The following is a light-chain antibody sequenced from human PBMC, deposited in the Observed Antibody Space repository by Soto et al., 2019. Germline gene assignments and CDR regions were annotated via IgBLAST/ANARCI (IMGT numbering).Light chain of an antibody. V-gene: IGKV3D-20*02. CDR1: QSVGRNY. CDR3: QQRSAGVT. Sequence: EIVLTQSPGTLSLSPGESATLSCRASQSVGRNYLAWFQHKPGQAPRLVIYDASNRATGVPDRFSGSGSGTDFTLTVTRLEPEDFAVYYCQQRSAGVTFGQGTRLEIK. J-gene: IGKJ5*01. CDR2: DAS.